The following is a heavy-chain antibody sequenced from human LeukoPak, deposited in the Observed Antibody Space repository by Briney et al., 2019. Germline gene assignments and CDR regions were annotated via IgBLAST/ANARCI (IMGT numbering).Heavy chain of an antibody. D-gene: IGHD3-10*01. Sequence: PGGSLRLSCAASGFTFSSYTMNWVRQAPGKGLEWVSSISTSSIYIYYADSVKGRFTISRDNAKNSLYLQMNSLRAEDTAVYYCAKGRGQGFDYWGQGTLVTVSS. CDR3: AKGRGQGFDY. CDR2: ISTSSIYI. J-gene: IGHJ4*02. CDR1: GFTFSSYT. V-gene: IGHV3-21*04.